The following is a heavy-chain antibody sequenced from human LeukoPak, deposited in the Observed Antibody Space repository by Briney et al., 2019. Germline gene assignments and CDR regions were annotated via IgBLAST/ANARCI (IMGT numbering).Heavy chain of an antibody. V-gene: IGHV5-10-1*01. Sequence: GESLKISCKGSGYSFPSYWITWVRQMPGKGLEWMGSIDPSDSYTNYSPSFQGHVTISADKSINTAYLQWSSLMASDTAMYYCARTYYDILTGYSLSDYWGQGTPVTVSS. CDR2: IDPSDSYT. CDR3: ARTYYDILTGYSLSDY. CDR1: GYSFPSYW. J-gene: IGHJ4*02. D-gene: IGHD3-9*01.